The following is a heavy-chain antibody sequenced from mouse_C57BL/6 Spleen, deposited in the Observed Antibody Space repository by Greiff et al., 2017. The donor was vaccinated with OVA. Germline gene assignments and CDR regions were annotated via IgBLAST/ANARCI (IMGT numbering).Heavy chain of an antibody. CDR3: ASLRDWFAY. D-gene: IGHD1-1*01. Sequence: QVHVKQSGPGLVQPSQSLSITCTVSGFSLTSYGVHWVRQSPGKGLEWLGVIWSGGSTDYNAAFIYRLSISKDNSKSQVFCKMNSLQADDTAIYYCASLRDWFAYWGQGTLVTVSA. CDR2: IWSGGST. CDR1: GFSLTSYG. J-gene: IGHJ3*01. V-gene: IGHV2-2*01.